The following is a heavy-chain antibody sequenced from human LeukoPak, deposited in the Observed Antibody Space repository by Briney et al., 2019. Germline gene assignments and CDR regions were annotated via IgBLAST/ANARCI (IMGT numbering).Heavy chain of an antibody. CDR3: ASHHYYDSSGLDDYFDY. V-gene: IGHV3-23*01. J-gene: IGHJ4*02. CDR1: GFNFNMFA. CDR2: ISGSGGST. Sequence: PGGSLRLSCTGSGFNFNMFAIDWVRQAPGKGLEWVSAISGSGGSTYYADSVKGRFTISRDNSKNTLYLQMNSLRAEDTAVYYCASHHYYDSSGLDDYFDYWGQGTLVTVSS. D-gene: IGHD3-22*01.